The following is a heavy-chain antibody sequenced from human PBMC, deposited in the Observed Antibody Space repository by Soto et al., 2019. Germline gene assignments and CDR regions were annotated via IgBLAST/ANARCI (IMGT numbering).Heavy chain of an antibody. J-gene: IGHJ4*02. CDR3: AKDLTFLTGYSSGWYGYYFDY. CDR1: GFTFSSYA. Sequence: GGSLRLSCAASGFTFSSYAMSWVRQAPGKGLEWVSAISGSVGSTYYADSVKGRFTISRDNSKNTLYLQMNSLRAEDTAVYYCAKDLTFLTGYSSGWYGYYFDYWGQGTLVTVSS. V-gene: IGHV3-23*01. CDR2: ISGSVGST. D-gene: IGHD6-19*01.